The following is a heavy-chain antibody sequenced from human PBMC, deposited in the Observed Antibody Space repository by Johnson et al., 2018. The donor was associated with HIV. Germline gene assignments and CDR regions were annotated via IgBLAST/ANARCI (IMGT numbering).Heavy chain of an antibody. Sequence: VQLVESGGGLVQPGRSLRLSCAASGFTFDDYAMHWVRQAPGKGLEWVSGIYSGGSTYYADSVKGRFTISRDNAKNSLYLQMNSLRAEDTAVYYCARAVADGWFSYDAFDIWGQGTMVTVSS. D-gene: IGHD6-19*01. CDR1: GFTFDDYA. V-gene: IGHV3-9*01. CDR2: IYSGGST. J-gene: IGHJ3*02. CDR3: ARAVADGWFSYDAFDI.